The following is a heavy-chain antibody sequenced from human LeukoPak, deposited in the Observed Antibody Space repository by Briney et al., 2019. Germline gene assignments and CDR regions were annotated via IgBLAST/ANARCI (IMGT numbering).Heavy chain of an antibody. D-gene: IGHD5-24*01. CDR1: GFTFSNYW. J-gene: IGHJ5*02. CDR2: IKEDGSEK. Sequence: GGSLRLSCAASGFTFSNYWMSWVRQAPGKGLEWVANIKEDGSEKYYVDSVKGRFTISRDNAKNSLYLQMNSLRAEDTAVYYCARMAGLSWFDPWGLGTLVTVSS. V-gene: IGHV3-7*01. CDR3: ARMAGLSWFDP.